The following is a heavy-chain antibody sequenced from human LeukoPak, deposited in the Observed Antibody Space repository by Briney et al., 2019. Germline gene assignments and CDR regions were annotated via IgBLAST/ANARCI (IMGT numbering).Heavy chain of an antibody. CDR1: GFTVSTNY. V-gene: IGHV3-53*04. CDR2: IYNGDYT. J-gene: IGHJ4*02. Sequence: GGSLRLYCAASGFTVSTNYMSWVRQAPGKGLDWVSVIYNGDYTYYADSVKGRFTISKHNSKNTVFLQMNSLRAEDTAVYYCARVGSYSNYGFGDYWGQGTLVTVSS. D-gene: IGHD4-11*01. CDR3: ARVGSYSNYGFGDY.